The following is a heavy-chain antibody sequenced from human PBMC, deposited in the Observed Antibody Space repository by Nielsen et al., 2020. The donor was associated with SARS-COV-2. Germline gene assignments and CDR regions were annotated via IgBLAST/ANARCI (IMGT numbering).Heavy chain of an antibody. J-gene: IGHJ4*02. Sequence: WIRQPPGKGLEWVAVISYDGSNKYYADSVKGRFTISRDNAKNSLYLQMNSLRAEDTAVYYCARGAFDIVVVVAATPFDYWGQGTLVTVSS. V-gene: IGHV3-30*04. D-gene: IGHD2-15*01. CDR3: ARGAFDIVVVVAATPFDY. CDR2: ISYDGSNK.